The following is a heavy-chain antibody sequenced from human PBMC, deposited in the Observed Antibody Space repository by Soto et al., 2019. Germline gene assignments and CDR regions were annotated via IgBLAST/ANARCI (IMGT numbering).Heavy chain of an antibody. J-gene: IGHJ4*02. CDR2: IYGDDDK. CDR3: AHAGDFDLLSFDR. CDR1: GFSLTTTRMG. V-gene: IGHV2-5*02. Sequence: QITLKESGPPLVRPAQTLTLTCAFSGFSLTTTRMGVAWIRQPPGKALEWLALIYGDDDKRYSPSLKNRLPVYKDTSTTRVVLTITNISPDDTGTYFCAHAGDFDLLSFDRWGPGTLVTVSS. D-gene: IGHD2-15*01.